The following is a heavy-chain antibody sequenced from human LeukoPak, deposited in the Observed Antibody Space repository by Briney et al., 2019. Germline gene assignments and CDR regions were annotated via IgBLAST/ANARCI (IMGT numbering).Heavy chain of an antibody. V-gene: IGHV1-69*13. Sequence: GASVKVSCKASGGTFSSYAISWVRQAPGQGLEWMGGIIPIFGTANCAQKFQGRVTITADESTSTAYMELSSLRSEDTAVYYCASLVGATTGFDYWGEGTLVTVS. D-gene: IGHD1-26*01. J-gene: IGHJ4*02. CDR2: IIPIFGTA. CDR1: GGTFSSYA. CDR3: ASLVGATTGFDY.